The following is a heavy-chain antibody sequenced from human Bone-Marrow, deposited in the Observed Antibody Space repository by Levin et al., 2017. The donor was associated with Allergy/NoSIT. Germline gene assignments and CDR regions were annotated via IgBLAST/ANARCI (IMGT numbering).Heavy chain of an antibody. J-gene: IGHJ4*02. CDR3: AKRRSAGPADFDY. D-gene: IGHD3-3*01. CDR2: FSTSGNT. V-gene: IGHV3-23*01. Sequence: GESLKISCAASGFIFSSNAMSWVRQAPGKGLEWVSGFSTSGNTYYADSVKGRFTISRDNSKNTLLLQMDSLRVEDTAIYYCAKRRSAGPADFDYWGQGTLVTVSS. CDR1: GFIFSSNA.